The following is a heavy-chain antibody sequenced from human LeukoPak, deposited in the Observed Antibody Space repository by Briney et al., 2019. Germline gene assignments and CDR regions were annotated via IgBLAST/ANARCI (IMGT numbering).Heavy chain of an antibody. CDR1: GFTFSSYS. J-gene: IGHJ3*02. CDR2: ISSSSSTI. Sequence: GGSLRLSCAASGFTFSSYSMNWVRQAPGKGLEWVSYISSSSSTIYYADSVKGRFTISRDNAKNSLYLQMNSLRAEDTAVYYCASGYCSSTSCLSDAFDIWGQGTMVTVSS. D-gene: IGHD2-2*01. V-gene: IGHV3-48*01. CDR3: ASGYCSSTSCLSDAFDI.